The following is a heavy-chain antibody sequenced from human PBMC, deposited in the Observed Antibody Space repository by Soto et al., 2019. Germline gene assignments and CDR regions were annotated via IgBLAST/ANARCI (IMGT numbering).Heavy chain of an antibody. CDR3: ARLQTSIAAAGRDYYFDY. Sequence: QITLKESGPTLVKPTQTLTLTYTFSGFSLSTSGVGVGWIRQPPGKALEWLALIYWDDDKRYSPSLKSRLTITKDTTKNQVVLTMTNMDPVDTATYYCARLQTSIAAAGRDYYFDYWGQGTPVTVSS. CDR1: GFSLSTSGVG. J-gene: IGHJ4*02. CDR2: IYWDDDK. V-gene: IGHV2-5*02. D-gene: IGHD6-13*01.